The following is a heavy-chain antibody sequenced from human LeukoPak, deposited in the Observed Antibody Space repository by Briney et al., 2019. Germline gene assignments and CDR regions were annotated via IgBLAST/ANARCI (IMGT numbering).Heavy chain of an antibody. J-gene: IGHJ6*02. V-gene: IGHV4-61*01. CDR2: IYYSGST. CDR1: GGSVSSGSYY. Sequence: SETLSLTCTVSGGSVSSGSYYWSWIRQPPGKGLEGIGYIYYSGSTNYNPSLKSRVTISVDTSKNQFSLKLSSVTAADTAVYYCARDVKSHVRRVAYSSSASYYYGMDVWGQGTTVTVSS. CDR3: ARDVKSHVRRVAYSSSASYYYGMDV. D-gene: IGHD6-6*01.